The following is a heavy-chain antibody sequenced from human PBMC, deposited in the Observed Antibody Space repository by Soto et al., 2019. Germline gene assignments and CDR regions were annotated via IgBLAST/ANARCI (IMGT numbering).Heavy chain of an antibody. D-gene: IGHD6-19*01. V-gene: IGHV4-34*09. CDR1: GGSVNGYY. Sequence: TLSLTCAVYGGSVNGYYWNWIRQPPGKGLEWIGEINHTGGTHYNPSLKSRVTMSLDTSKNQFSLKLSSVTAADTAVYYCARARYSSHYYIDNWGQGTLVTVSS. CDR2: INHTGGT. CDR3: ARARYSSHYYIDN. J-gene: IGHJ4*02.